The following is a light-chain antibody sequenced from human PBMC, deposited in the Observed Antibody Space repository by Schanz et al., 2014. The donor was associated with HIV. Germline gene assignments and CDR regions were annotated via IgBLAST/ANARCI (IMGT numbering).Light chain of an antibody. CDR1: QTVSSHF. J-gene: IGKJ4*02. Sequence: EIVLTQSPGTLSLSPGERATLSCRASQTVSSHFLAWYQQKPGQAPRLLIFGASNRATGFPDRFSGSASGTDFTLTISRVEPEDYAVYYCHHYGDSRGTFGGGTEVDI. V-gene: IGKV3-20*01. CDR2: GAS. CDR3: HHYGDSRGT.